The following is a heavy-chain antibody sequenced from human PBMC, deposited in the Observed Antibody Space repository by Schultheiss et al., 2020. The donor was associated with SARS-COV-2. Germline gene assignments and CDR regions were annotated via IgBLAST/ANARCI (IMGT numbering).Heavy chain of an antibody. V-gene: IGHV4-4*07. Sequence: SQTLSLTCTVSGGSISSYYWSWIRQPPGKGLEWIGRIYTSGSTNYNPSLKSRVTISVDTSKNQFSLKLSSVTAADTAVYYCARVDYGDLRVDYWGQGTLVTVSS. CDR3: ARVDYGDLRVDY. J-gene: IGHJ4*02. D-gene: IGHD4-17*01. CDR2: IYTSGST. CDR1: GGSISSYY.